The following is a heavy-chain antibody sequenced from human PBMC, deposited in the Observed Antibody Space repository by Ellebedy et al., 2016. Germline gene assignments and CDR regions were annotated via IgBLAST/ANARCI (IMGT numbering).Heavy chain of an antibody. CDR2: IFPGDSDT. CDR1: GYSFTSYW. J-gene: IGHJ4*02. CDR3: ARRGGFEYDSSGYHLDH. D-gene: IGHD3-22*01. Sequence: GESLKISXKGSGYSFTSYWIGWVRQMPGKGLEWMGIIFPGDSDTRYSPSFQGQVTISVDKSISTAYLQWSSLKATDTAMYYCARRGGFEYDSSGYHLDHWGQGTLVTVSS. V-gene: IGHV5-51*01.